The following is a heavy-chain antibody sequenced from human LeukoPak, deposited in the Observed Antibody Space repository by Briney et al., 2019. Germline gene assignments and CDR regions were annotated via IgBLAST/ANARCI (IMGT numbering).Heavy chain of an antibody. CDR1: TVSISGYY. V-gene: IGHV4-4*09. J-gene: IGHJ5*02. D-gene: IGHD6-6*01. Sequence: SETLSLTCTVSTVSISGYYWSWIRQPPGKGLEWIGYIYSSGSTSYNPSLRSRVTMSVDTSKNQFSLILKSVTAADTAVYYCARSPPEYSSSSEVGWFDPWGQGTLVTVSS. CDR2: IYSSGST. CDR3: ARSPPEYSSSSEVGWFDP.